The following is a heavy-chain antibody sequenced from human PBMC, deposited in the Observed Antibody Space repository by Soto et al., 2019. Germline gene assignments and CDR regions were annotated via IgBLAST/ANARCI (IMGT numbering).Heavy chain of an antibody. D-gene: IGHD4-17*01. CDR2: INPSGGST. CDR3: ARDLGGYGDYSDV. J-gene: IGHJ6*02. V-gene: IGHV1-46*01. Sequence: ASLKVACKASGYTFTSYYMHWVRQAPGQGLEWMGIINPSGGSTSYAQKFQGRVTMTRDTSTSTVYMELSSLRSEDTAVYYCARDLGGYGDYSDVWGQGTTVTVSS. CDR1: GYTFTSYY.